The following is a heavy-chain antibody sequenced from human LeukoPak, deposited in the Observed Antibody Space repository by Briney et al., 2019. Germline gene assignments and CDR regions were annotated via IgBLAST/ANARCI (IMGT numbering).Heavy chain of an antibody. J-gene: IGHJ3*02. Sequence: PGRSLRLSCAASGFTFSSYAMHWVRQAPGKGLEWVAVTSYDGSNKYYADSVKGRFTISRDNSKNTLYLQMNSLRAEDTAVYYCARAGSRAFDIWGQGTMVTVSS. CDR1: GFTFSSYA. CDR3: ARAGSRAFDI. CDR2: TSYDGSNK. V-gene: IGHV3-30*01.